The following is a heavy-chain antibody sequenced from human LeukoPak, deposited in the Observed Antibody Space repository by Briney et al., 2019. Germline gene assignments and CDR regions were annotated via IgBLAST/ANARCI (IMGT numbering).Heavy chain of an antibody. CDR1: GYTFTSYY. CDR3: ARLLQADYERYYFDY. V-gene: IGHV1-46*01. Sequence: ASVKVSCEASGYTFTSYYMHWVRQAPGQGLEWMGIINPSGGSTSYAQKFQGRVTMTRDTSTSTVYMELSSLRSEDTAVYYCARLLQADYERYYFDYWGQGTLVTVSS. J-gene: IGHJ4*02. CDR2: INPSGGST. D-gene: IGHD4-17*01.